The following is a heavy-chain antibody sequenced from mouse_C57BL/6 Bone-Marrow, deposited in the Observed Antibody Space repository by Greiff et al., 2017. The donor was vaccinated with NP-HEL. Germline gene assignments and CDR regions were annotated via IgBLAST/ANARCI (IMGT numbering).Heavy chain of an antibody. CDR3: ARWGFYGKGAMDY. V-gene: IGHV1-53*01. J-gene: IGHJ4*01. Sequence: QVQLQQPGTELVKPGASVKLSCKASGYTFTSYWMHWVKQRPGQGLEWIGNINPSNGGTNYNEKFKSKATLTVDKSSSPAYMQLSSLTSEDSAVYYCARWGFYGKGAMDYWGQGTSVTVSS. CDR2: INPSNGGT. D-gene: IGHD2-1*01. CDR1: GYTFTSYW.